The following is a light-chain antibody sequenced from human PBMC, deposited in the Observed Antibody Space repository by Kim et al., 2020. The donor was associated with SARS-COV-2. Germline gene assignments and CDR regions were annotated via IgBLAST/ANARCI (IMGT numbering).Light chain of an antibody. CDR1: SNNVGNEG. J-gene: IGLJ2*01. CDR2: RND. V-gene: IGLV10-54*01. Sequence: RQTATRTCTANSNNVGNEGATWLQQHQGHPPKLLSYRNDNRPSGISERFSASRSGNTASLTITGLQPEDEADYYCSAWDSRLSAVVFGGGTKLSVL. CDR3: SAWDSRLSAVV.